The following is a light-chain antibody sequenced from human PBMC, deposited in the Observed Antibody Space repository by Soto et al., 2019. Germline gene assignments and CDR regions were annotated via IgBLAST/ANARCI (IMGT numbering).Light chain of an antibody. CDR3: QQYANSPPT. Sequence: DIVLTQTPGTLSSSPGERATLSCRASQSFSSYLAWYQQKPGQAPRLLIYGASSRATGIPDRFSGSGSGTDFTLTISRLEPEDFAVYSCQQYANSPPTFGQGTKLEIK. V-gene: IGKV3-20*01. CDR1: QSFSSY. CDR2: GAS. J-gene: IGKJ2*01.